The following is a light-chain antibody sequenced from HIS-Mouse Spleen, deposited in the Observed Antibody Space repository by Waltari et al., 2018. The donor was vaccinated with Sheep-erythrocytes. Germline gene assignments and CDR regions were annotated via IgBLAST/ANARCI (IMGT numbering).Light chain of an antibody. CDR2: AAS. J-gene: IGKJ4*01. Sequence: DIQMTQSPSSLSASVGDRVTITCRESQGISSYLNWYQQKPGKSPKLLIYAASSLQSGVPSRFSDSGSGTDFTLTISSLQPEDFATYYCQQSYSTPPLTFGGGTKVEIK. V-gene: IGKV1-39*01. CDR1: QGISSY. CDR3: QQSYSTPPLT.